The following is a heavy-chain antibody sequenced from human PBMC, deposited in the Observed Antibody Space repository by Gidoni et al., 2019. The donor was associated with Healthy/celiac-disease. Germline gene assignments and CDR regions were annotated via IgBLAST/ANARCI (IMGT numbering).Heavy chain of an antibody. CDR1: GGYISSYY. J-gene: IGHJ6*03. V-gene: IGHV4-59*01. D-gene: IGHD3-3*01. Sequence: QVQLQESGPGLVKPSETLSLTCTVSGGYISSYYWSWNRQPPGKGLEWIGYIYYSGSTNYNPSLKSRVTISVDTSKNQFSLKLSSVTAADTAVYYCAATYYDFWSGYPSYSYYYYMDVWGKGTTVTVSS. CDR2: IYYSGST. CDR3: AATYYDFWSGYPSYSYYYYMDV.